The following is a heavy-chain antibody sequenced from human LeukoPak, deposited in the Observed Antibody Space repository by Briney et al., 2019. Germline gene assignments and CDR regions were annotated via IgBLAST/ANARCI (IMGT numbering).Heavy chain of an antibody. Sequence: SETLSLTCTVSGGSISSSSYYWGWIRQPPGKGLEWIGSIYYSGSTHYNPSLKSRVTISVDTSKNQFSLKLSSVTAADTAVYYCFVVVVAATPYWGQGTLVTVSS. CDR2: IYYSGST. J-gene: IGHJ4*02. CDR1: GGSISSSSYY. D-gene: IGHD2-15*01. V-gene: IGHV4-39*07. CDR3: FVVVVAATPY.